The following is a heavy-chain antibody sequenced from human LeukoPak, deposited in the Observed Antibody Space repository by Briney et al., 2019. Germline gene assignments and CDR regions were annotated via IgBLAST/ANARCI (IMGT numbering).Heavy chain of an antibody. CDR3: ARRARAGYNLEPFNY. J-gene: IGHJ4*02. CDR2: IYYSGST. V-gene: IGHV4-59*08. Sequence: PSETLSLTCTVSGGSMSSYYWSRILQPPGKGLEWIGYIYYSGSTKYNPSLKSRVTISVDTSKNQFSLKLSSVTAADTAVYYCARRARAGYNLEPFNYWGQGTLVTVSS. D-gene: IGHD5-24*01. CDR1: GGSMSSYY.